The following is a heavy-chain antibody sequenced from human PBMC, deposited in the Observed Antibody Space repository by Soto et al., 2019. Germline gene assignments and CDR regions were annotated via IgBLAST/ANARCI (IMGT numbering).Heavy chain of an antibody. J-gene: IGHJ5*02. CDR2: INAGNGNT. Sequence: ASVKVSCKASGYTFTSYAMHWVRQAPGQSLEWMGWINAGNGNTKYSQKFQGRVTITRDTSASTAYMELSSLRTEDTAVYYCARAGYCTNGVCYFPPSKTKFGPWGQGTLVTVSS. V-gene: IGHV1-3*01. D-gene: IGHD2-8*01. CDR1: GYTFTSYA. CDR3: ARAGYCTNGVCYFPPSKTKFGP.